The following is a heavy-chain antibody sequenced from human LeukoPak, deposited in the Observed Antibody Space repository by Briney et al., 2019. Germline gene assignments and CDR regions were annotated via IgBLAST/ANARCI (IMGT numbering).Heavy chain of an antibody. V-gene: IGHV3-74*01. CDR3: ARGGFGIVVVSAIDY. CDR2: INSDGSST. Sequence: GGSLRLSCAASGFTFRNYWMHWVRQAPGRGLVWVSRINSDGSSTTYADSVKGRFTMSRDNAKNTLYLQMNSLRAEDTAVYYCARGGFGIVVVSAIDYWGQGTLVTVSS. J-gene: IGHJ4*02. D-gene: IGHD2-21*01. CDR1: GFTFRNYW.